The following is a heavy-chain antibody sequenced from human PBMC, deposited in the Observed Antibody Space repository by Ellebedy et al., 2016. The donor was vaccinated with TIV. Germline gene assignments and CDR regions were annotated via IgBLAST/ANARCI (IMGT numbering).Heavy chain of an antibody. CDR3: AKDKTAAGTGMMIDY. D-gene: IGHD6-13*01. CDR2: ISGRDSST. V-gene: IGHV3-23*01. CDR1: GFTFSTYV. J-gene: IGHJ4*02. Sequence: GESLKISXAASGFTFSTYVMTWVRQAPGKGLEWISAISGRDSSTYYADSVKGRFTISRDNSKNTLYLQMNSLRVEDSAVYYCAKDKTAAGTGMMIDYWGQGTLVTVSS.